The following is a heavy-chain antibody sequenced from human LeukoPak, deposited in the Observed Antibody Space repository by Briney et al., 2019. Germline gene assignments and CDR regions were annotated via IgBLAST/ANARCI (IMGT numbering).Heavy chain of an antibody. CDR2: MNINGDET. Sequence: GGSLRLSCAASGFTFSNYAMSWVRQAPGKGLEWVSTMNINGDETHYADSVKGRFTISRDNSKNTLYLQMNSLRAEDTAVYYCAKLPGRAADYWGQGTLVTVSS. CDR1: GFTFSNYA. CDR3: AKLPGRAADY. V-gene: IGHV3-23*01. J-gene: IGHJ4*02.